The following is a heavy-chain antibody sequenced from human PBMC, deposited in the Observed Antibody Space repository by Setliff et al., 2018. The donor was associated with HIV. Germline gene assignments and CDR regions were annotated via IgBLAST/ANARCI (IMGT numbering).Heavy chain of an antibody. CDR3: ARRGDFFYYAMDV. CDR2: IYYTGST. CDR1: GGSISSYY. Sequence: SETLSLTCTVSGGSISSYYWSWIRQPPGKRLEWIGYIYYTGSTNYNPSLKSRVTISLDTSKNQFSLNLSSVTAADTAVYYCARRGDFFYYAMDVWGQGTTVTVS. J-gene: IGHJ6*02. V-gene: IGHV4-59*08.